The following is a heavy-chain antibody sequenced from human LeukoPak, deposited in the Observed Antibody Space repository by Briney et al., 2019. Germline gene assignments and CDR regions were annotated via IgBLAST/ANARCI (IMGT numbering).Heavy chain of an antibody. Sequence: SETLSLTCAVYGGSFSGYYWSWIRQPPGKGLEWIGEINHSGSTNYYPSLKSRVTILVDTSKNQFSLELSPVTAANTAVYYCARKGCSSTSCYTSRYYYDMDVWGKGTTVTVSS. D-gene: IGHD2-2*02. CDR3: ARKGCSSTSCYTSRYYYDMDV. CDR1: GGSFSGYY. J-gene: IGHJ6*03. V-gene: IGHV4-34*01. CDR2: INHSGST.